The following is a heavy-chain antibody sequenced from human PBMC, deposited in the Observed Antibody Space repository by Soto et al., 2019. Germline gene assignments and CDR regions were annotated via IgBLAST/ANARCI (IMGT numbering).Heavy chain of an antibody. J-gene: IGHJ6*01. D-gene: IGHD3-10*01. Sequence: QVQLVQSGAEVKKPGASVKVSCKASGYTFTSYGISWVRQAPGQGLEWMGWISAYNGNTNYAQKLQGRDTMTTDTSTSTAYMELRSLRSDDTAVYYCARVPEFCVPGKCYYYGMDVWGQGTTVTVSS. V-gene: IGHV1-18*01. CDR1: GYTFTSYG. CDR3: ARVPEFCVPGKCYYYGMDV. CDR2: ISAYNGNT.